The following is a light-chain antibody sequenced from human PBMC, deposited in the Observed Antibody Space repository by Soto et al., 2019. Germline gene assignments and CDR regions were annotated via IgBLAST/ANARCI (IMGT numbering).Light chain of an antibody. V-gene: IGLV2-23*03. Sequence: QSVLTQPASVSGSPGQSITISCTGTSSDVGSYNLVSWYQQHPGKAPKLMIYEGSKRPSGVSHRFSGSKSGNTDSLTISGLQAEDEADYYCFSYAGSSTFAYVFGTGTKVTVL. CDR2: EGS. CDR3: FSYAGSSTFAYV. J-gene: IGLJ1*01. CDR1: SSDVGSYNL.